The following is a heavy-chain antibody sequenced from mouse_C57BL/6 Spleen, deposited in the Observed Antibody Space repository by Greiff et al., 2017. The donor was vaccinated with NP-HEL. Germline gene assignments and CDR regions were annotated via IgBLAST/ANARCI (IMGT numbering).Heavy chain of an antibody. Sequence: VQLQQSGAELVRPGASVTLSCKASGYTFTDYEMHWVKQTPVHGLEWIGAIDPETGGTAYNQKFTGKAILTADKSSSTAYMELSSLTSEDSAVYYCTRWSTTVVAHFDYWGQGTTLTVSS. CDR2: IDPETGGT. V-gene: IGHV1-15*01. CDR3: TRWSTTVVAHFDY. J-gene: IGHJ2*01. CDR1: GYTFTDYE. D-gene: IGHD1-1*01.